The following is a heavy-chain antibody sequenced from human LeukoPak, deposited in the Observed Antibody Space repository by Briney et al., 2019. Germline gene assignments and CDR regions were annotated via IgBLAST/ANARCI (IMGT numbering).Heavy chain of an antibody. CDR2: INPVGSET. Sequence: PGGSLRLSCAASEFTFSSYWMTWVRQAPGKGLEWVAIINPVGSETSHVDSVKGRFTISRDNAKNSLYLRMNSLRPEDTAVYYCARDSSDSFDFWGQGTLVTVSS. V-gene: IGHV3-7*04. J-gene: IGHJ4*02. CDR1: EFTFSSYW. CDR3: ARDSSDSFDF. D-gene: IGHD6-19*01.